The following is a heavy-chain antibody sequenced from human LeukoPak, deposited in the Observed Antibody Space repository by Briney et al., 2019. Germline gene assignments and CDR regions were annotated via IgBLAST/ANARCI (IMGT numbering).Heavy chain of an antibody. V-gene: IGHV4-39*07. CDR2: IYYSGST. J-gene: IGHJ6*02. D-gene: IGHD4-17*01. CDR1: GGSISSSSYY. CDR3: ARVDYVYYNGMDV. Sequence: SETLSLTCTVSGGSISSSSYYWGWIRQPPGKGLEWIGSIYYSGSTYYNPSLKSRVTISVDTSKNQFSLKLSSVTAADTAVYYCARVDYVYYNGMDVWGQGTTVTVSS.